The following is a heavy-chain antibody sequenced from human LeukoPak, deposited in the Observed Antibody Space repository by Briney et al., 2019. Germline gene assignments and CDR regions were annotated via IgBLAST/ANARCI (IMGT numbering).Heavy chain of an antibody. CDR1: GGSISSYY. Sequence: SETLSLTCTVSGGSISSYYWSWIRQPPGKGLEWIGYIYYSGSTNYNPSLKSRVTISVDTSKNQFSLKLSSVTAADTAVYYCARAQYYDFWSGYRYYFDYWGQGTLVTVSS. CDR2: IYYSGST. CDR3: ARAQYYDFWSGYRYYFDY. J-gene: IGHJ4*02. V-gene: IGHV4-59*01. D-gene: IGHD3-3*01.